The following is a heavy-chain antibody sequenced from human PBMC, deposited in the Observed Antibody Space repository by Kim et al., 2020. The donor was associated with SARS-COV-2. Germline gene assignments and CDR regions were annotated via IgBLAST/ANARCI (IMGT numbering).Heavy chain of an antibody. CDR1: GFSFPSNN. CDR3: AKGRASCSTTSCDDGMDV. V-gene: IGHV3-21*01. Sequence: GGSLRLSCAASGFSFPSNNMNWVRQAPGKGLEWLSFISTTSTYTYYGDSVKGRFTISRDNARKVLYLQMNSLRVEDTAVYFCAKGRASCSTTSCDDGMDVWGQGTTVGVSS. D-gene: IGHD2-2*01. CDR2: ISTTSTYT. J-gene: IGHJ6*02.